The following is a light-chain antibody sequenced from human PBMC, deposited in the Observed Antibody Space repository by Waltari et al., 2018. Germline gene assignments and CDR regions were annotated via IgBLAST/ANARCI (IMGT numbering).Light chain of an antibody. V-gene: IGKV4-1*01. CDR3: QQYFTTPYT. J-gene: IGKJ2*01. CDR2: WAS. Sequence: DIVMTQSPDSLAVSLGERATINCKSSQSVLYISNNKNYLAWYQQKPGQPPKLLIYWASTRESGVPDRFSGSGSGTDFTLTISTLQAEDVAIYYCQQYFTTPYTFGQVTKLEIK. CDR1: QSVLYISNNKNY.